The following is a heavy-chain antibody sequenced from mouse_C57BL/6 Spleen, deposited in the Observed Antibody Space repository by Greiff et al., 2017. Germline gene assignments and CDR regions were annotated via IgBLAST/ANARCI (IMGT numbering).Heavy chain of an antibody. J-gene: IGHJ2*01. D-gene: IGHD1-1*01. CDR3: TRGGYGSNPFDY. Sequence: VQLRESGAELVRPGASVTLSCKASGYTFTDYEMHWVKQTPVHGLEWIGAIDPETGGTAYNQKFKGKAILTADKSSSTAYMELRSLTSEDSAVYYCTRGGYGSNPFDYWGQGTTLTVSS. V-gene: IGHV1-15*01. CDR2: IDPETGGT. CDR1: GYTFTDYE.